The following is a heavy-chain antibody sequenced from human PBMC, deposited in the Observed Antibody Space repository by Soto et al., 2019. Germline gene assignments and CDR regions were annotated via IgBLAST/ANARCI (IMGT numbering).Heavy chain of an antibody. CDR2: FFKSGST. CDR3: ARDAYYDESNGYFDS. Sequence: ALEALSLTCTVSGGSIGSLYWSWIRQPPGKGLEYIGYFFKSGSTNYNPSLRSRVTISVDTSKNQFSLKLSSVTAADTAVYYCARDAYYDESNGYFDSWGQGTLVTVSS. V-gene: IGHV4-4*08. CDR1: GGSIGSLY. J-gene: IGHJ4*02. D-gene: IGHD3-22*01.